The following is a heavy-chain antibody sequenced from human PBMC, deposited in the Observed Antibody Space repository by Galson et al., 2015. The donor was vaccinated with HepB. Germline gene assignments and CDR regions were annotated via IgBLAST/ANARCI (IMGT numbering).Heavy chain of an antibody. CDR3: ARVSTVTPDDAFDI. V-gene: IGHV1-8*01. D-gene: IGHD4-17*01. Sequence: SVKVSCKASGYTFTSYDINWVRQATGQGLEWMGWMNPNSGNTGYAQKFQGRVTMTRNTSISTAYMELSSLRSEDTAVYYCARVSTVTPDDAFDIWGQGTMVTVSS. CDR1: GYTFTSYD. J-gene: IGHJ3*02. CDR2: MNPNSGNT.